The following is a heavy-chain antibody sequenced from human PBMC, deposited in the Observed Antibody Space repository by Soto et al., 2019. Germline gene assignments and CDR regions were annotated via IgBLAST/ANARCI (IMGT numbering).Heavy chain of an antibody. CDR2: FIPMFGTA. CDR1: GGTFSRYA. J-gene: IGHJ5*02. Sequence: QVQLVQSGAEVKKPGSSVKVSCKASGGTFSRYAINWVRQAPGQGLEWMGGFIPMFGTAHYAQKFQGRVTITADEFTNIAYMELSSLSSEDTAVYYCARDMNPRYSGSYYWFDPWGQGTLVTVSS. V-gene: IGHV1-69*01. D-gene: IGHD1-26*01. CDR3: ARDMNPRYSGSYYWFDP.